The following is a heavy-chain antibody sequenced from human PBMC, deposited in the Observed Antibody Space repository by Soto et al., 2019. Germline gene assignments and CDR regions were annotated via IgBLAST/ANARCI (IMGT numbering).Heavy chain of an antibody. J-gene: IGHJ4*02. Sequence: QLQLVQSGAEVREPGSSVKVSCKASGGTFSSYTVIWVRQAPGQGLEWMGGITPTLNIAKYAEKFQGRVTITAYESTSTVNMHLSSLRSEDTAVYFCARGYYSGSNPSSFDYWGQVTLVAVSS. CDR1: GGTFSSYT. CDR3: ARGYYSGSNPSSFDY. D-gene: IGHD1-26*01. CDR2: ITPTLNIA. V-gene: IGHV1-69*01.